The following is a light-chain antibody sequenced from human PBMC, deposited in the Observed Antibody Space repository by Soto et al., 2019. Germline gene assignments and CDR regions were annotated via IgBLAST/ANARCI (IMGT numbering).Light chain of an antibody. CDR3: SSFTRSSTQV. V-gene: IGLV2-14*01. Sequence: QSVLTQPASVSGSPGQSITISCTGTSSDVGGYNYVSWYQQHPGKVPKLMIYKVSNRPSGVVNRFSGSKSGNTASLTISGLQAEDEADYYCSSFTRSSTQVFGTGTKVTVL. CDR1: SSDVGGYNY. CDR2: KVS. J-gene: IGLJ1*01.